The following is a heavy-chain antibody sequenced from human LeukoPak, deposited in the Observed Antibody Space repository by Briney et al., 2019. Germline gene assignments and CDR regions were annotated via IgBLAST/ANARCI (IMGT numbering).Heavy chain of an antibody. D-gene: IGHD6-13*01. J-gene: IGHJ4*02. CDR2: IYYGGST. Sequence: SWTLSLTCTVSGGSLSRSTYYWGWIRQPPGQGLGWIGSIYYGGSTYYNPSLKSRVTISVDTSMNQCSLKLSSVTAADTAVYYCASIAAAGNEWGQGTLVSVSS. CDR3: ASIAAAGNE. CDR1: GGSLSRSTYY. V-gene: IGHV4-39*01.